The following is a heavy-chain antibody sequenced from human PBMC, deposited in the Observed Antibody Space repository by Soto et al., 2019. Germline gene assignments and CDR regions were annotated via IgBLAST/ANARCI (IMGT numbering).Heavy chain of an antibody. V-gene: IGHV1-46*01. CDR1: GYTFTSYY. CDR3: ARDNAVGYYDSSGYSPFGY. Sequence: ASVKVSCKASGYTFTSYYMHWVRQAPGQGLEWMGIINPSGGSTSYAQKFQGRVTMTRDTSTSTVYMELSSLRSEDTAVYYCARDNAVGYYDSSGYSPFGYWVQGTLVTVSS. J-gene: IGHJ4*02. CDR2: INPSGGST. D-gene: IGHD3-22*01.